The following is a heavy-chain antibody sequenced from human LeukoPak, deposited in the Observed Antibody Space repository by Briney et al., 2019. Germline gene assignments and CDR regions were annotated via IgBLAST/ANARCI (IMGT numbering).Heavy chain of an antibody. CDR3: ARGLMYYYGSGSYYIDY. J-gene: IGHJ4*02. D-gene: IGHD3-10*01. CDR2: IYYSGST. Sequence: SETLSLTCTVSGGSISSYYWSWIRQPPGKGLEWIGYIYYSGSTNYNPSLKSRVTISVDTSKNQFSLKLSSVTAADTAVYYCARGLMYYYGSGSYYIDYWGQGTLVTVSS. V-gene: IGHV4-59*01. CDR1: GGSISSYY.